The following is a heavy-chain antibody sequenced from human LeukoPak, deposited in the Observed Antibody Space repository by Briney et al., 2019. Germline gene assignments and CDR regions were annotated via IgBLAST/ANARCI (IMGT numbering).Heavy chain of an antibody. CDR2: ISSSSSYI. CDR1: GFTFSIYS. J-gene: IGHJ3*02. D-gene: IGHD4-17*01. Sequence: PGGSLRLSCAPSGFTFSIYSMNWVRQAPGKGLEWVSSISSSSSYIYYADSVKGRFTISIDNAKNSLSLQMKSLRAEDTAVYYCGREFMAYGDGAFHIWGQGRMATVSS. V-gene: IGHV3-21*01. CDR3: GREFMAYGDGAFHI.